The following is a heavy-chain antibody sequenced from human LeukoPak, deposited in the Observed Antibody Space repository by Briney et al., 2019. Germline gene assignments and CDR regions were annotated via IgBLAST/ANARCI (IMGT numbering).Heavy chain of an antibody. CDR2: INHSGST. J-gene: IGHJ6*02. CDR1: GGSFSGYY. CDR3: ARGLVTVTNYYYGMDV. Sequence: SETLSLTCAVYGGSFSGYYWSWIRQPPGKWLEWIGEINHSGSTNYNPSLKSLVTISVDTSKNQFSLKLRSVTAADTAVYYCARGLVTVTNYYYGMDVWGQGTTVTVSS. D-gene: IGHD4-17*01. V-gene: IGHV4-34*01.